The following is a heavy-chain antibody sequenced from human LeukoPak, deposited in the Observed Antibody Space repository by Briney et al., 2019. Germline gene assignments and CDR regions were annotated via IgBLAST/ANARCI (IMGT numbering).Heavy chain of an antibody. Sequence: PGGSLRLSCAASGFTFSSYCMSWVRQAPGKGLEWVANIKQDGSEKYYVDSVKGRFTISRDNAKNSLYLQMNSLRAEDTAVYYCAREDTENSGYIDLGGQRPRVTVSS. CDR3: AREDTENSGYIDL. J-gene: IGHJ5*02. CDR1: GFTFSSYC. V-gene: IGHV3-7*03. D-gene: IGHD5-12*01. CDR2: IKQDGSEK.